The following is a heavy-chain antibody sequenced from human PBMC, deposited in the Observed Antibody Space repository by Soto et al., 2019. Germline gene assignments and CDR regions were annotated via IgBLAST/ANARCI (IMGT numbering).Heavy chain of an antibody. Sequence: QVQLQESGPGLVKPSQTLSLTCTVSGGSISNGDYYWGWIRQPPGKGMEWIGNIYHSGRTYYYPSLKNRVIISVDTSTNRFALKLSSVTAADTAVYYCARYRGSYFHFDYRGQGTLVTVSS. V-gene: IGHV4-30-4*08. D-gene: IGHD1-26*01. J-gene: IGHJ4*02. CDR2: IYHSGRT. CDR1: GGSISNGDYY. CDR3: ARYRGSYFHFDY.